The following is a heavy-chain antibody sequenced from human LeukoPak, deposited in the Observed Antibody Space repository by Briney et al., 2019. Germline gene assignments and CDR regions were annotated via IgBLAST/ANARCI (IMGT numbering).Heavy chain of an antibody. Sequence: GGSLRLSCAASGFTFSSYGMHWVRQAPGKGLEWVAVIWYDGSNKYYADSVKGRYTISRDNSKNTLYLQMNSLRAEDTAVYYCARDLLLWFGDFTFDYWGQGTLVTVSS. CDR1: GFTFSSYG. J-gene: IGHJ4*02. V-gene: IGHV3-33*01. D-gene: IGHD3-10*01. CDR2: IWYDGSNK. CDR3: ARDLLLWFGDFTFDY.